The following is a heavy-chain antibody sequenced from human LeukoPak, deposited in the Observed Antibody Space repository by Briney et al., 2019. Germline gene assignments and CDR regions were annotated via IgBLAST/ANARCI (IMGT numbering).Heavy chain of an antibody. D-gene: IGHD3-22*01. CDR2: IIPIFGTA. CDR1: GGTFSSYA. CDR3: ARGARNYYDSSGYLGKLDY. J-gene: IGHJ4*02. V-gene: IGHV1-69*01. Sequence: ASVKVSCKASGGTFSSYAISWVRQAPGQGLEWMGGIIPIFGTANYAQKFQGRVTITADESTSTAYMELSSLRSEDTAVYYCARGARNYYDSSGYLGKLDYWGQGTLVTVSS.